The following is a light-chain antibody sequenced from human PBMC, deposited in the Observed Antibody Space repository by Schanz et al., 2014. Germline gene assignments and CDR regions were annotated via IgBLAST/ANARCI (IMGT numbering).Light chain of an antibody. J-gene: IGLJ1*01. CDR2: DNT. CDR1: DSNIGRYY. V-gene: IGLV1-51*01. CDR3: QSYDTSLSGYV. Sequence: QSVLPQPPSVSAAPGQRVTISCFGNDSNIGRYYVSWFQQLPGTAPRLVIYDNTQRPPGIPDRFSGSKSGTSATLGIAGLQAEDEADYYCQSYDTSLSGYVFGTGTKLTVL.